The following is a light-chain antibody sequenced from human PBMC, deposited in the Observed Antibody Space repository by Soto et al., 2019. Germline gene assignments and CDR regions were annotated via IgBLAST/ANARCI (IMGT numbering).Light chain of an antibody. CDR2: AAS. CDR1: QTIDNY. CDR3: QQRHTTSYT. V-gene: IGKV1-39*01. J-gene: IGKJ2*01. Sequence: DIQMTQSPSSLSASFGDRVTLTCRASQTIDNYLNWYQQKPGTAPKLLMYAASSLHSGVPSRFSGSGSGTDFTLTISSLQPDELATYYCQQRHTTSYTFGQGTKLEI.